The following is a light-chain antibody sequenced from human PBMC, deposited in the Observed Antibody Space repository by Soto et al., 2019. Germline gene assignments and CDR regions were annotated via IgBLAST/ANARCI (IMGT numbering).Light chain of an antibody. CDR3: QQYNDWPPYT. V-gene: IGKV3-15*01. J-gene: IGKJ2*01. CDR2: GAS. CDR1: RSVSSN. Sequence: EIVMTQSPATLSVSPGERATLSCRASRSVSSNLAWYQQKPGQAPRLLMYGASTRATGIPARFSGSGSGTEFTRTISSLQSEDFAGSCCQQYNDWPPYTFGQGTKLEIK.